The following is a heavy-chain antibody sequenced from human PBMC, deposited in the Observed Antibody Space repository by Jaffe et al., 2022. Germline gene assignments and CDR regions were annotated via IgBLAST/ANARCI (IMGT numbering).Heavy chain of an antibody. Sequence: QVQLVQSGAEVKKPGSSVKVSCKASGGTFSSYAISWVRQAPGQGLEWMGGIIPIFGTANYAQKFQGRVTITADESTSTAYMELSSLRSEDTAVYYCASPWGNYGDMMVAFDIWGQGTMVTVSS. CDR2: IIPIFGTA. D-gene: IGHD4-17*01. CDR1: GGTFSSYA. V-gene: IGHV1-69*01. J-gene: IGHJ3*02. CDR3: ASPWGNYGDMMVAFDI.